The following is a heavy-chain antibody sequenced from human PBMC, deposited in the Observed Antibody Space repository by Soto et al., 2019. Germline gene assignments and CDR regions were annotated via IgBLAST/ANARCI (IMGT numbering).Heavy chain of an antibody. CDR1: GYSFTSYW. CDR3: ARGDYYDSSGYYSDY. J-gene: IGHJ4*02. V-gene: IGHV5-10-1*01. D-gene: IGHD3-22*01. CDR2: IDLRDSHT. Sequence: PGESLKISCKGSGYSFTSYWISWVRQMPGKGLELMGRIDLRDSHTNYSPSFQGRVTISADKSISTAYLQWSSLKASDTAMYFCARGDYYDSSGYYSDYWGQGTLVTVSS.